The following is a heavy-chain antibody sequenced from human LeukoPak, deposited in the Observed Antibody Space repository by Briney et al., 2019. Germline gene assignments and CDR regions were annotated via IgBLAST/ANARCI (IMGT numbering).Heavy chain of an antibody. CDR2: INHSGST. D-gene: IGHD3-22*01. CDR1: GGSFSGYY. CDR3: ARDYYDSSGYDAFDT. J-gene: IGHJ3*02. V-gene: IGHV4-34*01. Sequence: SETLSLTCAVYGGSFSGYYWSWIRQPPGKGLEWIGEINHSGSTNYNPSLKSRVTISVDTSKNQFSLKLSSVTAADTAVYYCARDYYDSSGYDAFDTWGQGTMVTVSS.